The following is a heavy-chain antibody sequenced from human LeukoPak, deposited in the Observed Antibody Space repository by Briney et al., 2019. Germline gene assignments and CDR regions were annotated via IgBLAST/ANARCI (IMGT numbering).Heavy chain of an antibody. CDR3: ARGFEYIDY. D-gene: IGHD3-10*01. CDR2: ITASGTAM. Sequence: GGSLRLSCAASGFTFSSYSMNWVRQAPGKGLEWVSHITASGTAMFYADSVKGRFTISRDNAKNSLYLQMNSLRDEDTAVYYCARGFEYIDYWGQGTLVTVSS. J-gene: IGHJ4*02. V-gene: IGHV3-48*02. CDR1: GFTFSSYS.